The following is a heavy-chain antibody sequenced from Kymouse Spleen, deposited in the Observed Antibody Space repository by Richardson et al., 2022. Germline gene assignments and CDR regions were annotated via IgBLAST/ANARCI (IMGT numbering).Heavy chain of an antibody. Sequence: EVQLVESGGGLVQPGGSLRLSCAASGFTFSDHYMDWVRQAPGKGLEWVGRTRNKANSYTTEYAASVKGRFTISRDDSKNSLYLQMNSLKTEDTAVYYCARGAVAGLYYYYYGMDVWGQGTTVTVSS. D-gene: IGHD6-19*01. CDR1: GFTFSDHY. V-gene: IGHV3-72*01. J-gene: IGHJ6*02. CDR2: TRNKANSYTT. CDR3: ARGAVAGLYYYYYGMDV.